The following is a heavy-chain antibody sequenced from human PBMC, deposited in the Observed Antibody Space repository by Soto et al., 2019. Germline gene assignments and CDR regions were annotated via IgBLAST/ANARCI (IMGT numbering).Heavy chain of an antibody. CDR2: IYPGDSNT. CDR3: ARAMVRGKNYYAMDV. D-gene: IGHD3-10*01. Sequence: EVQLVQSGAEVKKPGESLKISCKGSGYSFTSYWIGWARQMPGKGLEWMGIIYPGDSNTTYSPSFQCQVTISADKSITTAYLQWSSLKASDTAMYYCARAMVRGKNYYAMDVWGQGTTVTVSS. J-gene: IGHJ6*02. CDR1: GYSFTSYW. V-gene: IGHV5-51*03.